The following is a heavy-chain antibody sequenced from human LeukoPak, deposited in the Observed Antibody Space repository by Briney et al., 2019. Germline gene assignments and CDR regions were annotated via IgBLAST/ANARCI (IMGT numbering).Heavy chain of an antibody. CDR2: IYSGGST. CDR1: GFTVSSNY. V-gene: IGHV3-66*01. CDR3: ARDDSSSWFYVY. J-gene: IGHJ4*02. D-gene: IGHD6-13*01. Sequence: PGGSLRLSCAASGFTVSSNYMSWVRQAPGKGLEWVSVIYSGGSTYYADSVKGRFTISRDNSKNTLYLQMNSLRAEDTAVYYCARDDSSSWFYVYWGQGTLVTVSS.